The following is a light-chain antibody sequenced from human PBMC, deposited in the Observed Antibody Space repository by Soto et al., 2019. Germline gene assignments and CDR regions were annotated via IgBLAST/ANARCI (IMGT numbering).Light chain of an antibody. CDR1: ESISSS. V-gene: IGKV3-15*01. CDR3: QQDSSWPLT. Sequence: LTQSPGTLSLSPGERATLAWRATESISSSLAWYQQKPGQAPRLLIYGASIRATGVPATFSGSGSGTEFTLSISSLQSEHLGVYYCQQDSSWPLTFGGGTKVDIK. CDR2: GAS. J-gene: IGKJ4*01.